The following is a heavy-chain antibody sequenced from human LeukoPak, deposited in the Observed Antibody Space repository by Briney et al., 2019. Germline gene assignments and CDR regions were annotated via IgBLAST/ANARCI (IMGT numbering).Heavy chain of an antibody. CDR3: AKERKEYSSSFSVDGLLDQRKPPGISWYFDL. CDR2: ISSSSSTI. V-gene: IGHV3-23*05. D-gene: IGHD6-13*01. Sequence: PGGSLRLSCAASGFTFSSYAMSWVRQAPGKGLEWLSYISSSSSTIYYADSVKGRFTISRDNSKNTLYLQMNSLRAEDTAVYYCAKERKEYSSSFSVDGLLDQRKPPGISWYFDLWGRGTLVTVSS. CDR1: GFTFSSYA. J-gene: IGHJ2*01.